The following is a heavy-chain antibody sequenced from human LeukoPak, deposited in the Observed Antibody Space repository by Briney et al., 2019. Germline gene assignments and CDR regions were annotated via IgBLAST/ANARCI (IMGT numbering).Heavy chain of an antibody. CDR2: ISAYNGNT. Sequence: ASVKVSCKASGYTFTSYGISWVRQAPGQGLEWMGWISAYNGNTNCAQKLQGRVTMTTDTSTSTAYMELRSLRSDDTAVYYCARDHEFCRSTSCYAIAYWGQGTLVTVSS. D-gene: IGHD2-2*01. CDR3: ARDHEFCRSTSCYAIAY. V-gene: IGHV1-18*01. CDR1: GYTFTSYG. J-gene: IGHJ4*02.